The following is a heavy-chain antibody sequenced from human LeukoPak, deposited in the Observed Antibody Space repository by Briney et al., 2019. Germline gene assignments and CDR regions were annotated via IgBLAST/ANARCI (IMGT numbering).Heavy chain of an antibody. CDR1: GYTFTGYY. Sequence: ASVKVSCKASGYTFTGYYMHWVRQAPGQGLEWMGWISAYNGNTNYAQKLQGRVTMTTDTSTSTAYMELRSLRSDDTAVYYCAREASTYYYDSSGYYPDAFDIWGQGTMVTVSS. D-gene: IGHD3-22*01. V-gene: IGHV1-18*04. CDR2: ISAYNGNT. J-gene: IGHJ3*02. CDR3: AREASTYYYDSSGYYPDAFDI.